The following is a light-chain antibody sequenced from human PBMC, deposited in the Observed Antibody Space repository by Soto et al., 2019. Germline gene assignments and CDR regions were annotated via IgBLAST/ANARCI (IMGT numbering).Light chain of an antibody. CDR2: GAS. V-gene: IGKV3-15*01. J-gene: IGKJ2*01. CDR3: QHYSGGPPV. CDR1: QSVSNS. Sequence: EIVLTQSPATLSLSPGERATLSCRASQSVSNSLAWYQQKPGQAPRLLIYGASTRATGIPARFSGSGSGTYFTLTISNLQSEHFALYYCQHYSGGPPVFGQGTKV.